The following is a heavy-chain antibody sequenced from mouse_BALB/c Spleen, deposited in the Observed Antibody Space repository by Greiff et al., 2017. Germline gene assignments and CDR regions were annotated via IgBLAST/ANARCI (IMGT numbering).Heavy chain of an antibody. CDR2: ISSGSSTI. Sequence: EVHLVESGGGLVQPGGSRKLSCAASGFTFSSFGMHWVRQAPEKGLEWVAYISSGSSTIYYADTVKGRFTISRDNPKNTLFLQMTSLRSEDTAMYYCARRGAFYGYGYAMDYWGQGTSVTVSS. CDR1: GFTFSSFG. J-gene: IGHJ4*01. D-gene: IGHD1-2*01. CDR3: ARRGAFYGYGYAMDY. V-gene: IGHV5-17*02.